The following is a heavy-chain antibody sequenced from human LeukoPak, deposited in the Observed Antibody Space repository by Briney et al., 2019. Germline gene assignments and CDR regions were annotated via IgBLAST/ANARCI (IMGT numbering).Heavy chain of an antibody. D-gene: IGHD6-13*01. Sequence: AASVKVSCKASGYTFTGYYMHWVRQAPGQGLEWMGWINPNSGGTNYAQKFQGRVTMTRDTSISTAYMELSRLRSDDTAVYYCAREGSSSWNGPFDYWGQGTLVTVSS. CDR2: INPNSGGT. CDR3: AREGSSSWNGPFDY. J-gene: IGHJ4*02. V-gene: IGHV1-2*02. CDR1: GYTFTGYY.